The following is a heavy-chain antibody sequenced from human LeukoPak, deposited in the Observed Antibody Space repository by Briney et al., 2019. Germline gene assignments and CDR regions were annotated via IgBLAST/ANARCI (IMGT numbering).Heavy chain of an antibody. D-gene: IGHD3-16*01. Sequence: AGGSLRLSCAASGFTFSSYAMSWVRQAPGRGLEWVSAISGSGGSTYYVDSVKGRFTISRDNSKNTLYLQMNSLRAEDTAVYYCAKDTRMITLGGVIDYWGQGTLVTVSS. CDR2: ISGSGGST. CDR1: GFTFSSYA. J-gene: IGHJ4*02. V-gene: IGHV3-23*01. CDR3: AKDTRMITLGGVIDY.